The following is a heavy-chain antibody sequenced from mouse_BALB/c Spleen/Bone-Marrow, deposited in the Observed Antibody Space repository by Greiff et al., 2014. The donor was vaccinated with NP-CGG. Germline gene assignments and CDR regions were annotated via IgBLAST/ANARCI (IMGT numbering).Heavy chain of an antibody. D-gene: IGHD1-1*02. CDR2: INPNAGYP. Sequence: VKLEESVAELAKPGASVKMYRKASGYTFTSYRMHWVKQRPGQGLEWIGYINPNAGYPEYNQKFKDKATLTADKSSSTAYMQLSSLTSEDSAVYYCARRFTTVVTTGDYWGQGTTLTVSS. V-gene: IGHV1-4*01. CDR1: GYTFTSYR. J-gene: IGHJ2*01. CDR3: ARRFTTVVTTGDY.